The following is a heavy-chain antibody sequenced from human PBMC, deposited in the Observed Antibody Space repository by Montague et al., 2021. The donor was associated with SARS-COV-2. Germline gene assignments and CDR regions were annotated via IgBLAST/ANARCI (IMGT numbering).Heavy chain of an antibody. D-gene: IGHD3-3*01. J-gene: IGHJ4*02. CDR2: IYYSGCT. V-gene: IGHV4-31*03. CDR1: ACSISSGGYY. Sequence: TLSLTCTVSACSISSGGYYWSWIRQHPGKGLEWIGYIYYSGCTYYNPSLKSRVTISVDTSKSQFSLKLSSVTAADTAVYYCARALRRVVIKHFDYWGQGTLVTVSS. CDR3: ARALRRVVIKHFDY.